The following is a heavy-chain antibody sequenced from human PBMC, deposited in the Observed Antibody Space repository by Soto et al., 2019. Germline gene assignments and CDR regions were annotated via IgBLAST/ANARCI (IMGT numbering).Heavy chain of an antibody. CDR1: GFIFGSYA. V-gene: IGHV3-30*16. Sequence: SLKIFCAASGFIFGSYAMNWVRQVPGKGPEWVAVLLTDGSTPYYADSVRGRFTISRDNSKSTLFLQMNSLRPEDTAIYFCAKSYDLCSPYSSFGDQRDPWGQGTLVTVSS. D-gene: IGHD3-3*01. CDR3: AKSYDLCSPYSSFGDQRDP. J-gene: IGHJ5*02. CDR2: LLTDGSTP.